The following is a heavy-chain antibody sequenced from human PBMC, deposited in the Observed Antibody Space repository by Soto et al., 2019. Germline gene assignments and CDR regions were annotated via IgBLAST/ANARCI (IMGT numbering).Heavy chain of an antibody. CDR2: IYWDDDK. J-gene: IGHJ3*02. Sequence: SGPTLVKPTQTLTLTCTFSGFSLSTSGVGVGWIRQPPGKALEWLALIYWDDDKRYSPSLKSRLPITKETSKNQVVLTMTNMDPVDTATYYCAHLYYDFWSGYDLGGSSDAFDIWGQGTMVTVSS. CDR1: GFSLSTSGVG. CDR3: AHLYYDFWSGYDLGGSSDAFDI. D-gene: IGHD3-3*01. V-gene: IGHV2-5*02.